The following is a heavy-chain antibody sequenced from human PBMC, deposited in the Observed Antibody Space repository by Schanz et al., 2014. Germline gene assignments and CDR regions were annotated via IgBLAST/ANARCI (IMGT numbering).Heavy chain of an antibody. V-gene: IGHV3-23*01. CDR3: AKVRYSSGGRGDYFDE. D-gene: IGHD6-25*01. J-gene: IGHJ4*02. Sequence: DVHLLESGGGLVQPGGSLRLSCAASEFTFSTDAMSWVRQAPGKGLEWLSVISASGGDTYYADSVKGRFTISRDNSKNTLYLQMNSLRAEDTAVYYCAKVRYSSGGRGDYFDEWGQGTLVTVAS. CDR2: ISASGGDT. CDR1: EFTFSTDA.